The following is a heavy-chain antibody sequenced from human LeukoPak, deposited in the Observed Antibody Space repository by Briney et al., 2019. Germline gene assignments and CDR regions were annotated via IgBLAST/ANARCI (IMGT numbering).Heavy chain of an antibody. V-gene: IGHV4-59*08. CDR3: ARHFLGAIDY. Sequence: SETLSLTCTVSGGSISSYYWSWIRQPPGKGLEWIGYIYYSGSTNYNPSLKSRVTISVDTSKNQFSLKLSSVTAADTAVYYCARHFLGAIDYWGQGTLVTVSS. CDR1: GGSISSYY. J-gene: IGHJ4*02. CDR2: IYYSGST. D-gene: IGHD3-16*01.